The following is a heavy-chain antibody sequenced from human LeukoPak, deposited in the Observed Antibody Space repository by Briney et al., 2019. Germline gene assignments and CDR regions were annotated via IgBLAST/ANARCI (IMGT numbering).Heavy chain of an antibody. V-gene: IGHV4-34*01. CDR3: ARVRKAAAGRGGFDY. D-gene: IGHD6-13*01. J-gene: IGHJ4*02. CDR2: INHSGST. Sequence: PSETLSLTCAVYGGSFSGYYWSWIRQPPGKGLEWIGEINHSGSTNYNPSLKSRVTISVDTSKNQFSLKLSSVTAADTAVYYCARVRKAAAGRGGFDYWGREPWSPSPQ. CDR1: GGSFSGYY.